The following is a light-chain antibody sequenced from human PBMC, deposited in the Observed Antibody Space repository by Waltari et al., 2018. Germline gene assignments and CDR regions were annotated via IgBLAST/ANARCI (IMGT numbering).Light chain of an antibody. J-gene: IGLJ2*01. Sequence: QSVMTQPPSASGTPGQRVTISCSGSSSTIGSNYVYWYQQLPGTAPKLLIYRNNQRPSGVPDLFSGSKSGTSASLAISGLRSEDEADYYCAAWDDSLSVVVFGGGTKLTVL. V-gene: IGLV1-47*01. CDR3: AAWDDSLSVVV. CDR1: SSTIGSNY. CDR2: RNN.